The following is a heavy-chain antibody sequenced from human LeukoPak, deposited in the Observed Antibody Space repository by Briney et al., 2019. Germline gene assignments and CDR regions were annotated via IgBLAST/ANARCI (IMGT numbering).Heavy chain of an antibody. CDR1: GGSITFYY. J-gene: IGHJ4*02. CDR2: IHTSGTT. CDR3: ASSSWKKTFDY. V-gene: IGHV4-4*07. D-gene: IGHD1-1*01. Sequence: SETLSLTCSVSGGSITFYYWNWIRKPAGKGVEWIGRIHTSGTTNYNPSLKSRVIMSIDTPQKKFSLNLTSVTAADTAVYYCASSSWKKTFDYWGKGALVTVSS.